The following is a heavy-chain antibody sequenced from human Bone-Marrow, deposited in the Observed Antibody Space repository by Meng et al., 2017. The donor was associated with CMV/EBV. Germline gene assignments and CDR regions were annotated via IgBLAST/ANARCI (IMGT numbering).Heavy chain of an antibody. V-gene: IGHV4-38-2*02. Sequence: SETLSLTCTVSGYSISSGYYWGWIRQPPGKGLEWIGSIYHSGSTYYNPSLTSRVTISVDTSKNQFSLKLTSVTAADTAVYYCARAGGRVDYWGQGTLVTVSS. CDR1: GYSISSGYY. CDR2: IYHSGST. D-gene: IGHD4-23*01. J-gene: IGHJ4*02. CDR3: ARAGGRVDY.